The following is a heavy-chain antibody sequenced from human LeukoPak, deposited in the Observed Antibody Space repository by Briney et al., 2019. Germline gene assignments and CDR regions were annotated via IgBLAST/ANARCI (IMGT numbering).Heavy chain of an antibody. J-gene: IGHJ4*02. CDR1: GFTFDDYA. V-gene: IGHV3-9*01. CDR3: AKDIRTSGFNGAFDY. CDR2: INWNSATI. D-gene: IGHD5-12*01. Sequence: PGGSLRLSCAASGFTFDDYAMHWVRQTPGKGLEWVSGINWNSATIGYADSVKGRFTISRDNAKNSLYLQMNSLRAEDTALYYCAKDIRTSGFNGAFDYWGQGTLVTVSS.